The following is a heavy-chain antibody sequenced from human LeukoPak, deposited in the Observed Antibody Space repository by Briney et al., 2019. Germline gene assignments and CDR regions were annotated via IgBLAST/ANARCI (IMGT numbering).Heavy chain of an antibody. J-gene: IGHJ6*02. Sequence: ASVKVSCKASGYTFTGYYMHWVRQAPGQGLEWMGWINPNGGGTNYAQKFQGRVTMTRDTSISTAYMELSRLRSDDTAVYYCARTRAGRFLEWLLPYGMDVWGQGTTVTVSS. V-gene: IGHV1-2*02. CDR2: INPNGGGT. D-gene: IGHD3-3*01. CDR1: GYTFTGYY. CDR3: ARTRAGRFLEWLLPYGMDV.